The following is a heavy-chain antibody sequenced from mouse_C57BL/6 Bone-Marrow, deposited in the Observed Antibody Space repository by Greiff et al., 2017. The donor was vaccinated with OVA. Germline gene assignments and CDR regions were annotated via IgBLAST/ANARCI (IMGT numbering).Heavy chain of an antibody. CDR3: ARHTHYYGSSYLWYFDV. CDR2: ISSGGSYT. Sequence: DVQLVESGGDLVKPGGSLKLSCAASGFTFSSYGMSWVRQTPDKRLEWVATISSGGSYTSYPDSVKGRFTISRDNAKNTLYLQMSSLKSEDTAMYYCARHTHYYGSSYLWYFDVWGTGTTVTVSS. D-gene: IGHD1-1*01. J-gene: IGHJ1*03. CDR1: GFTFSSYG. V-gene: IGHV5-6*01.